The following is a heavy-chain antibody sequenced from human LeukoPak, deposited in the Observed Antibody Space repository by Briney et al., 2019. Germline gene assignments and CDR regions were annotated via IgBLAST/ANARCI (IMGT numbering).Heavy chain of an antibody. CDR3: ARRAPQPYYYGSGSYSNWFDP. J-gene: IGHJ5*02. V-gene: IGHV5-51*01. CDR1: GYSFSNYW. D-gene: IGHD3-10*01. CDR2: IYPGDSDT. Sequence: GESLKISCQASGYSFSNYWIGWVRQMPGKGLEWMGIIYPGDSDTRYSPSFQGQVTISADKSISTAYLQWSSLKASDTAMYYCARRAPQPYYYGSGSYSNWFDPWGQGTLVTVSS.